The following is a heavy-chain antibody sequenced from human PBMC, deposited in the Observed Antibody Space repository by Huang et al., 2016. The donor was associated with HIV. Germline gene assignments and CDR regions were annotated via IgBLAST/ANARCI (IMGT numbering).Heavy chain of an antibody. D-gene: IGHD1-26*01. CDR2: IKTEGSEK. V-gene: IGHV3-7*01. Sequence: EVQLVESGGGLVQPGGSLRLSCAASGFTFNSYWMSWVRQARGKGRGWGAGIKTEGSEKADVDSVKGRFTIARDNAKNSLYLQMNSLRAEDTAVYYCVRLLDHTGDYWGQGTLVTVSS. CDR3: VRLLDHTGDY. CDR1: GFTFNSYW. J-gene: IGHJ4*02.